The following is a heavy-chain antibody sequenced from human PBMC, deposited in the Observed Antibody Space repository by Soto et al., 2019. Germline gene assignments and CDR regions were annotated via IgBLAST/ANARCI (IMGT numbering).Heavy chain of an antibody. Sequence: SETLSLTCTVSGGSISSYYWSWIRQPPGKGLEWIGYIYYSGSTNYNPSLKSRVTISVDTSKNQFSLKLSSVTAADTAVYCCARVGGGSYSTTYYYYGMDVWGQGTTVTVSS. J-gene: IGHJ6*02. CDR1: GGSISSYY. V-gene: IGHV4-59*01. CDR3: ARVGGGSYSTTYYYYGMDV. CDR2: IYYSGST. D-gene: IGHD1-26*01.